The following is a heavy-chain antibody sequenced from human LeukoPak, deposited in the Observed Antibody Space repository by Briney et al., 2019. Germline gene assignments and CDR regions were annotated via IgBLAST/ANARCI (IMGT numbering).Heavy chain of an antibody. J-gene: IGHJ4*02. CDR2: INPSGGAT. CDR1: GYTFSSYY. CDR3: ARNYYDTAGHFGY. Sequence: ASVKVSCKASGYTFSSYYFHWVRQAPGQGLEWMGLINPSGGATSFAQKFRGRVTMTRDMSTGTVFMELSSLRSDDTAVYFCARNYYDTAGHFGYWGQGTLVTVSS. V-gene: IGHV1-46*01. D-gene: IGHD3-22*01.